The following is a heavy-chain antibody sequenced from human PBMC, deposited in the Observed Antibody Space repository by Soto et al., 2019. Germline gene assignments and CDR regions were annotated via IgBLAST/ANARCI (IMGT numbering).Heavy chain of an antibody. CDR3: SANYYYDSSGYC. Sequence: GGSLRLSCAASGFTVSSNYMSWVRQAPGKGLEWVSVIYSGGSTYYADSVKGRFTISRDNSKNTLYLQMNSLRAEDTAVYYCSANYYYDSSGYCWGQGTPVTVSS. J-gene: IGHJ4*02. CDR1: GFTVSSNY. D-gene: IGHD3-22*01. CDR2: IYSGGST. V-gene: IGHV3-66*01.